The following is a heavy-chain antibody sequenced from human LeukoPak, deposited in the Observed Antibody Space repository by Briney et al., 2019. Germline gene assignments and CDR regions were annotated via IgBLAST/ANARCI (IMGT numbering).Heavy chain of an antibody. V-gene: IGHV1-69*05. J-gene: IGHJ5*02. CDR1: GGTFSNYA. D-gene: IGHD5-12*01. CDR2: IIPIFGTA. CDR3: VRRQALRGRHRAFDP. Sequence: GASVKVSCKASGGTFSNYAISWVRQAPGQGLEWLGGIIPIFGTAKYAQKFQGRVTITTDEATTTAYMELISLRSGDTAVYYCVRRQALRGRHRAFDPWGQGTLVTVTS.